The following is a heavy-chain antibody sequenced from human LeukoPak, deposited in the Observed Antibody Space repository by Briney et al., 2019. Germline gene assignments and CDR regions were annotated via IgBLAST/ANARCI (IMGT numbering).Heavy chain of an antibody. D-gene: IGHD2-2*01. J-gene: IGHJ4*02. V-gene: IGHV3-23*01. CDR3: AKEAFAVVPAAKSVY. CDR1: GFTSSSYA. CDR2: ISGNSGST. Sequence: GGSLRLSCAASGFTSSSYAMSWVRQAPGKGLEWVSAISGNSGSTYYADSVKGRFTISRDNSKNTLYLRMNSLRAEDTAVYYCAKEAFAVVPAAKSVYWGQGTLVTVSP.